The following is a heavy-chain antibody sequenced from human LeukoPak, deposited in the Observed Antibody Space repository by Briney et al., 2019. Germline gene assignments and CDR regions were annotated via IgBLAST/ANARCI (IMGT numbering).Heavy chain of an antibody. CDR3: AREGYYDILTGPDY. CDR1: GYTFTSYG. J-gene: IGHJ4*02. V-gene: IGHV1-18*04. D-gene: IGHD3-9*01. CDR2: ISAYNGNT. Sequence: ASVKVSCKASGYTFTSYGISWVRQAPGQGLEWMGWISAYNGNTNYAQKLQGRVTMTTDTSTSTAYMELRSLRSDDTAVYYCAREGYYDILTGPDYWAREPWSPSPQ.